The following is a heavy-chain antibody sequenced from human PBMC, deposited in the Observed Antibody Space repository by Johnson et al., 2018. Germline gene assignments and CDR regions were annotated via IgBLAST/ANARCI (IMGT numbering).Heavy chain of an antibody. V-gene: IGHV3-49*05. J-gene: IGHJ6*02. CDR1: GFTFGDYA. Sequence: VQLVQSGGGLVKPGRSLRLSCTASGFTFGDYAMSWFRQAPGKGLEWVGFIRSKAYGGTTEYAASVKGRFTISRDDSKSIAYLQMNSLKTEDTAVYYCNRGAGYISGWYADQFYYYGMDGWGQGTTVTVSS. CDR3: NRGAGYISGWYADQFYYYGMDG. D-gene: IGHD6-19*01. CDR2: IRSKAYGGTT.